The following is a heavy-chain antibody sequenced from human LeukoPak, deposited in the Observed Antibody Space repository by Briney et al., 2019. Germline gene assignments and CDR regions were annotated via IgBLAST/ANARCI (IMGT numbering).Heavy chain of an antibody. J-gene: IGHJ4*02. V-gene: IGHV4-30-4*01. CDR1: GGSFSDYY. CDR3: ARGQDCSSTSCYMNY. Sequence: SETLSLTCAVYGGSFSDYYWSWIRQPPGKGLEWIGYIYYSGSTYYNPSLKSRVTISVDTSKNQFSLKLSSVTAADTAVYYCARGQDCSSTSCYMNYWGQGTLVTVSS. D-gene: IGHD2-2*02. CDR2: IYYSGST.